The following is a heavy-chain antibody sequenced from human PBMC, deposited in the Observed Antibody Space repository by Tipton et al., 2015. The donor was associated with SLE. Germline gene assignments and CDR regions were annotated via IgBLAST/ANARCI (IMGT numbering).Heavy chain of an antibody. CDR2: ISYDGSNK. D-gene: IGHD2-15*01. J-gene: IGHJ6*02. CDR3: SASLLPLYGMDV. CDR1: GFDFESYA. Sequence: SLRLSCAASGFDFESYAMTWVRQAPGKGLEWVAVISYDGSNKYYADSVKGRFSISRDNSKNTLYLQMNSLRAEDTAVYYCSASLLPLYGMDVWGQGTTVTVSS. V-gene: IGHV3-30*04.